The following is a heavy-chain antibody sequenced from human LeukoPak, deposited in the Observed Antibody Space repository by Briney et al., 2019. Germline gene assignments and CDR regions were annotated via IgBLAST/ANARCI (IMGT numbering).Heavy chain of an antibody. Sequence: NLGESLKISCKGSGYSFPSYWIGWVRQMPGKGLEWKGIIYPGYSDTRYSPSFQGQVTISPDNSISTAYLKWNSLKASDTAMYYCARLYFDRFDPWGQGTLVTVSS. CDR3: ARLYFDRFDP. CDR1: GYSFPSYW. J-gene: IGHJ5*02. D-gene: IGHD3-9*01. V-gene: IGHV5-51*01. CDR2: IYPGYSDT.